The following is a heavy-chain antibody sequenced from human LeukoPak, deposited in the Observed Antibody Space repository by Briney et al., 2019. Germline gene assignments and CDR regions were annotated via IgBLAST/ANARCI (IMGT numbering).Heavy chain of an antibody. Sequence: SETLSLTCTVSGGSLSSGSYYWSWIRQPAGKGLEWIGRIYTSGSTNYNPSLKSRVTISVDTSKNQFSLKLSSVTAADTAVYYCAGGPNWGVGLDYWGQGTLVTVSS. CDR1: GGSLSSGSYY. CDR2: IYTSGST. J-gene: IGHJ4*02. D-gene: IGHD7-27*01. CDR3: AGGPNWGVGLDY. V-gene: IGHV4-61*02.